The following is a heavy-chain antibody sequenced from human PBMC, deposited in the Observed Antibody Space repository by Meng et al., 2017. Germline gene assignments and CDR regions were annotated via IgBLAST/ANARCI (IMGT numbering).Heavy chain of an antibody. J-gene: IGHJ4*02. CDR3: ARLGARGYSGYTPYYFDY. Sequence: QVQLLQSGAEVKKPGASVKVSCKASGYTFTSYAMHWVRQATGQGLEWMGWMNPNSGNTGYAQKFQGRVTMTRNTSISTAYMELSSLRSEDTAVYYCARLGARGYSGYTPYYFDYWGQGTLVTVSS. CDR2: MNPNSGNT. CDR1: GYTFTSYA. D-gene: IGHD5-12*01. V-gene: IGHV1-8*02.